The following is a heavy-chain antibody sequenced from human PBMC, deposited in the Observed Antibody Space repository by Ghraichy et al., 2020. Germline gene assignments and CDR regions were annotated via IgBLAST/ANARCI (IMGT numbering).Heavy chain of an antibody. Sequence: GGSLRLSCAASGFTVSSNYMSWVRQAPGKGLEWVSVIYSGGSTYYADSVKGRFTISRDNSKNTLYLQMNSLRAEDTAVYYCAMPSLARWSPLYWGQGTLVTVSS. D-gene: IGHD4-23*01. CDR1: GFTVSSNY. V-gene: IGHV3-53*01. CDR3: AMPSLARWSPLY. J-gene: IGHJ4*02. CDR2: IYSGGST.